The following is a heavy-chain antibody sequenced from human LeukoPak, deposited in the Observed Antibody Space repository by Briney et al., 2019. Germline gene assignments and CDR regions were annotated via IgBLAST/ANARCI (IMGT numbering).Heavy chain of an antibody. D-gene: IGHD4-17*01. J-gene: IGHJ4*02. CDR1: GGSISPYY. CDR3: ARDPFGDTAYYFDY. V-gene: IGHV4-59*01. Sequence: SETLSLTCTVSGGSISPYYWTWIRQPPGKGLEWLGYIYYTGNTNYNPSLKSRVTISVDTSRNQFSLKLNSVTAADTAVYYCARDPFGDTAYYFDYWGQGTLVTVPS. CDR2: IYYTGNT.